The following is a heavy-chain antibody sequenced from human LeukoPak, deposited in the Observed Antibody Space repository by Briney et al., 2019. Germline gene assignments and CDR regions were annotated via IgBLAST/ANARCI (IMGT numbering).Heavy chain of an antibody. V-gene: IGHV4-34*01. CDR2: INHSGST. CDR3: ARGGLRIAAAGTFDY. D-gene: IGHD6-13*01. CDR1: GGSFSGYY. J-gene: IGHJ4*02. Sequence: PSETLSLTCAVYGGSFSGYYWSWIRRPPGKGLEWIGEINHSGSTNYNPSLKSRVTISVDTSKNQFSLKLSSVTAADTAVYYCARGGLRIAAAGTFDYWGQGTLVTVSS.